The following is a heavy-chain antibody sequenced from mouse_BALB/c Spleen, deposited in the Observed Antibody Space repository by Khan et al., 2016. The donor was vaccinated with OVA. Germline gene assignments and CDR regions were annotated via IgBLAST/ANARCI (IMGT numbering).Heavy chain of an antibody. CDR3: ARYDYDSPLFDY. V-gene: IGHV14-3*02. CDR1: GFNIKDTY. CDR2: IDPANGNT. Sequence: VQLQQSGAELVKPGASVKLSCTASGFNIKDTYMHWVKQRPEQGLEWIGRIDPANGNTKYDPKFQGKATITADTSSNTAYLQLSSLTSEDTAVYYCARYDYDSPLFDYWGQGTTLTVSS. J-gene: IGHJ2*01. D-gene: IGHD2-4*01.